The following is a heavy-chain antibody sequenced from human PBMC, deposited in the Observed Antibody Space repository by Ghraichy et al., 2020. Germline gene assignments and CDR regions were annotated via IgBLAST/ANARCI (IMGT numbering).Heavy chain of an antibody. CDR1: GFSFSTSGEG. Sequence: SGPTLVKPTQTLTLTCTFSGFSFSTSGEGVGWIRQPPGKALEWLALISWDDDKRYSPSLKSRLTITKDTSKNQVVLTMTNMDPVDTATYYCAHRRRVNYDIWSGYYFTDWGQGTLVTVSA. V-gene: IGHV2-5*02. CDR3: AHRRRVNYDIWSGYYFTD. CDR2: ISWDDDK. J-gene: IGHJ4*02. D-gene: IGHD3-3*01.